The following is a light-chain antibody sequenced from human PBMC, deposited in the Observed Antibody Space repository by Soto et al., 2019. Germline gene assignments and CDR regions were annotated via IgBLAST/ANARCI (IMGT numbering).Light chain of an antibody. CDR2: DAS. Sequence: DIQMTQSPSSLSASVGDRVTITCQASQDISNYLNWYQQKPGKAPKLLIYDASNLETGVPSRFSGSVSGTDFTFPISSLQPEDIATYYCQQYDNLYTFGQGTKLEIK. CDR1: QDISNY. CDR3: QQYDNLYT. V-gene: IGKV1-33*01. J-gene: IGKJ2*01.